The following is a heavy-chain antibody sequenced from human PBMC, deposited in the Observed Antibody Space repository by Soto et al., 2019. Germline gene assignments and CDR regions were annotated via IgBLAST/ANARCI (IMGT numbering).Heavy chain of an antibody. CDR3: ARGSDIVVVVAATPAFEI. J-gene: IGHJ3*02. CDR2: ISSSSSTI. V-gene: IGHV3-48*01. Sequence: EVQLVESGGGLVQPGGSLRLSCAASGFTFSSYSMNWVRQAPGKGLEWVSYISSSSSTIYYAESVKGRFTISRDNAKNSLYLQMNSLRAEDTAVYYCARGSDIVVVVAATPAFEICGQGTMFTVSS. D-gene: IGHD2-15*01. CDR1: GFTFSSYS.